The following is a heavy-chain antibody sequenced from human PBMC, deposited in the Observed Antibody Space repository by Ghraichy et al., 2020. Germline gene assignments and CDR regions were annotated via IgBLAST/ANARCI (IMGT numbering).Heavy chain of an antibody. CDR1: GFTFSSYA. J-gene: IGHJ4*02. V-gene: IGHV3-23*01. CDR3: AKTYYYGSGRWYFDY. CDR2: ISGSGGST. Sequence: GESLNISCAASGFTFSSYAMSWVRQAPGKGLEWVSAISGSGGSTYYVDSVKGRFTISRDNSKNTLYLQMNSLRAEDTAVYYCAKTYYYGSGRWYFDYWGQGTLVTVSS. D-gene: IGHD3-10*01.